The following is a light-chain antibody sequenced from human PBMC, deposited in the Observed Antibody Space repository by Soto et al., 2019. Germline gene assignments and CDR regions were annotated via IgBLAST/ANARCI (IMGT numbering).Light chain of an antibody. Sequence: DIQLTQSPSFLSASVGDRVTITCRASQSINSYLAWYQQKPRTAPELLIYEASTLQSGVPSRFSGSGSGTEFTLTISSLQPEDFATYYCQQVNSYPRTFGQGTKVEIK. J-gene: IGKJ1*01. CDR3: QQVNSYPRT. V-gene: IGKV1-9*01. CDR1: QSINSY. CDR2: EAS.